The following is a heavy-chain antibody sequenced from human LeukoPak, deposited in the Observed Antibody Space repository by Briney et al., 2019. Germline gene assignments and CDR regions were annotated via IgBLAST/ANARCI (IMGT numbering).Heavy chain of an antibody. D-gene: IGHD6-13*01. CDR1: GYTFTDYY. J-gene: IGHJ3*02. CDR3: ARANRYSCSWYPAFDI. CDR2: ISSSSYI. Sequence: ASVKVSCKASGYTFTDYYIHWVRQAPGKGLEWVSSISSSSYIYYADSVKGRFTISRDNAKNSLYLQINSLRAEDTAVYYCARANRYSCSWYPAFDIWGQGTMVTVSS. V-gene: IGHV3-69-1*01.